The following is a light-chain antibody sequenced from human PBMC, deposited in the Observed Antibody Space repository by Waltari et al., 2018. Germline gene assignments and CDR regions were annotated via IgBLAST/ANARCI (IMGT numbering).Light chain of an antibody. CDR1: TRDIGAINY. CDR3: SSYARSTALL. CDR2: DVS. V-gene: IGLV2-14*03. Sequence: QSALTQPASVSGSPGQSITISCAGTTRDIGAINYVSRYQQHPGKAPKLMIFDVSNRPSGVSNRFSGSKSGNTASLTISVLQAEDEADDYCSSYARSTALLFGGGTRLTVL. J-gene: IGLJ2*01.